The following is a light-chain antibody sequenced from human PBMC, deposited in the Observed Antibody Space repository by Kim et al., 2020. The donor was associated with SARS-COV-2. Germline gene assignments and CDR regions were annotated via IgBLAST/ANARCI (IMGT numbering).Light chain of an antibody. CDR1: QSISGW. J-gene: IGKJ2*01. V-gene: IGKV1-5*01. CDR3: QQYNSYSYT. CDR2: DAS. Sequence: SASVGDRVTITCQASQSISGWLAWYQQKPGKAPKLLIYDASSLESGVPSRFSGSGSGTEFTLTISNLQPDDFATYYCQQYNSYSYTFGQGTKLEI.